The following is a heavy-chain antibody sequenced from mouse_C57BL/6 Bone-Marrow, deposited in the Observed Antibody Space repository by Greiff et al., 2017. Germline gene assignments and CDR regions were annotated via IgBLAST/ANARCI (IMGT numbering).Heavy chain of an antibody. CDR1: GYTFTDYA. V-gene: IGHV1-67*01. D-gene: IGHD1-1*01. Sequence: VKLQQSGPELVRPGVSVKISCKGSGYTFTDYAMHWVKQSHAKSLEWLGVISTYSGNASYNQKFKDKATMTVDNSSSTAYMELARLTSEDSAVYYCARGDYYGSSLYWYCDVWGTGTTVTVSS. CDR2: ISTYSGNA. CDR3: ARGDYYGSSLYWYCDV. J-gene: IGHJ1*03.